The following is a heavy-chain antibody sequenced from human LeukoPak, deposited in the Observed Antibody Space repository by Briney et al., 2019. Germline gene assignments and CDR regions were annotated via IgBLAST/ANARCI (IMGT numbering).Heavy chain of an antibody. CDR3: AREMSSYSGSYYDY. V-gene: IGHV3-74*01. CDR1: GFTFSSYW. D-gene: IGHD1-26*01. J-gene: IGHJ4*02. CDR2: MNTDGSIT. Sequence: PGGSLRLSCVVSGFTFSSYWMHWVRQAPGKGLVWVSRMNTDGSITTYADSVMGRFTISRDNSKNTLYLQMNSLRAEDTAVYYCAREMSSYSGSYYDYWGQGTLVTVSS.